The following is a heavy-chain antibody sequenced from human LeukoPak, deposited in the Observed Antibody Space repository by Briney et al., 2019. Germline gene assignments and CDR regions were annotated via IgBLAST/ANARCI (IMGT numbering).Heavy chain of an antibody. CDR2: ISYDGSNK. CDR1: SGSAASGFTFSTFG. CDR3: ARDGRHWGTYYYYYMDV. Sequence: PGGSLRLSCAASGSAASGFTFSTFGMHWVRQAPGKGLEWVAVISYDGSNKYYADSVKGRFTISRDNSKNTLYLQMNSLRAEDTAVYYCARDGRHWGTYYYYYMDVWGKGTTVTVSS. V-gene: IGHV3-30*19. D-gene: IGHD7-27*01. J-gene: IGHJ6*03.